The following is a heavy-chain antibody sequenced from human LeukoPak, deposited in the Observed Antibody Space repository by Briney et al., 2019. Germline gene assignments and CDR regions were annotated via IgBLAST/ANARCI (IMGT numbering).Heavy chain of an antibody. CDR1: GVSISSGDYS. CDR2: IYYNGNT. CDR3: MSYMWELRSAAFGF. D-gene: IGHD1-26*01. V-gene: IGHV4-39*07. Sequence: PSETLSLTCAVSGVSISSGDYSWSWIRQPPGKGLEWIGSIYYNGNTYYNPSLKSRVTISADMSKNQFSLRLSSVTAADTAVYYCMSYMWELRSAAFGFWGQGTMGTVSS. J-gene: IGHJ3*01.